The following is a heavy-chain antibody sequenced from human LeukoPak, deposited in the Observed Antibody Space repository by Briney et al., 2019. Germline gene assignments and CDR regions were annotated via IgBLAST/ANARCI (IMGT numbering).Heavy chain of an antibody. Sequence: SETLSLTCTVSGGSISSSSYYWGWIRQPPGKGLEWIGSIYYSGGTYYNPSLKSRVTISVDTSKNQFSLKLSSVTAADTAVYYCARPQAPDTILRAFDIWGQGTMVTVSS. CDR2: IYYSGGT. V-gene: IGHV4-39*01. J-gene: IGHJ3*02. D-gene: IGHD3-3*01. CDR1: GGSISSSSYY. CDR3: ARPQAPDTILRAFDI.